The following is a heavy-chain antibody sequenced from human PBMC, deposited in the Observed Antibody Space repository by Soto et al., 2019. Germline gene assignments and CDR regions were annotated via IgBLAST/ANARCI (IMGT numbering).Heavy chain of an antibody. CDR3: ANRRQYSGYDEYYFDY. Sequence: PGGSLRLSCAASGFTFSSHAMTWVRQAPGKGLEWVSSIGDSGTTTYYADSVKGRFTISRDNSKNTLYLHMNSLRAEDTAVYFCANRRQYSGYDEYYFDYWGQGTLVTVSS. J-gene: IGHJ4*02. CDR1: GFTFSSHA. CDR2: IGDSGTTT. D-gene: IGHD5-12*01. V-gene: IGHV3-23*01.